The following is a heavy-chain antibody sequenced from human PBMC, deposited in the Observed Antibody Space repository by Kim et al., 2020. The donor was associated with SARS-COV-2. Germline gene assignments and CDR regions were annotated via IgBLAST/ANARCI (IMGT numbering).Heavy chain of an antibody. J-gene: IGHJ6*02. V-gene: IGHV3-21*01. CDR1: GFTFSSYI. CDR3: ARDGGITIFGVVTADYGMDV. D-gene: IGHD3-3*01. Sequence: GGSLRLSCAASGFTFSSYIMNWVRQAPGKGLEWVSSISSSSSYIYYADSVKGRFTISRDNAKNSLYLQMNSLRAEDTAVYYCARDGGITIFGVVTADYGMDVWGQGTTVTVSS. CDR2: ISSSSSYI.